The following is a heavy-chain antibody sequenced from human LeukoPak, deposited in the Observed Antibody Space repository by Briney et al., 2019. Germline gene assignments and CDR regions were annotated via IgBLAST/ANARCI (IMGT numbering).Heavy chain of an antibody. D-gene: IGHD4-17*01. V-gene: IGHV1-8*01. CDR1: GYTFTSYD. J-gene: IGHJ6*02. Sequence: ASVKVSCKASGYTFTSYDINWVRQATGQGLEWMGWMNPNSGNTGYAQKFQGRVTMTRNTSISTAYMELSSLRSEDTAVYYCARTAVTTYYYYYYGMDVWGQGTMVTASS. CDR2: MNPNSGNT. CDR3: ARTAVTTYYYYYYGMDV.